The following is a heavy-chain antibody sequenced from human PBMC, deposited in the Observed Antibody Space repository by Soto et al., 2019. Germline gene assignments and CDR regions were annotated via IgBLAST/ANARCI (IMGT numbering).Heavy chain of an antibody. D-gene: IGHD2-15*01. CDR3: ARTTTLEKYCDY. CDR2: IYHTGGT. Sequence: QVQLQESGPGLVTPSETLSLTCTVSGDSFSSYYWSWIRQPPGQGLEWIGYIYHTGGTIYNPSLKSRVTMSVDMSMKKFSLKLDSVTAADTAVYYCARTTTLEKYCDYWGQGTLVTVSA. J-gene: IGHJ4*02. V-gene: IGHV4-59*01. CDR1: GDSFSSYY.